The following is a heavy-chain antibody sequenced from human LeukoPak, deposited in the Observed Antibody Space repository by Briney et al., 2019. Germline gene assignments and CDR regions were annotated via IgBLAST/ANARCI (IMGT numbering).Heavy chain of an antibody. Sequence: GGSLRLSCAASGFTFSSYSMNWVRQAPGKGLEWVSSITSSSSYIYYADSVKGRFTISRHNAKNSLYLQLNSLRAEDTAVYYCAPDLGHVDIVATIPWGQGTLVTVSS. CDR2: ITSSSSYI. CDR3: APDLGHVDIVATIP. CDR1: GFTFSSYS. V-gene: IGHV3-21*04. D-gene: IGHD5-12*01. J-gene: IGHJ4*02.